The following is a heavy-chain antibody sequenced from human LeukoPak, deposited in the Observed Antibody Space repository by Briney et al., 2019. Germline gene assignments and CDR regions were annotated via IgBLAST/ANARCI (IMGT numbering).Heavy chain of an antibody. CDR3: AKVGPWDWIAAAGTLDY. Sequence: GGSLRLSFAASGFTFSSFAMSWGRQAPGKGLEWVSAISGSGGSPYYVASVKGRFTISTDNSKNPLYMQMNSLRAEDTAVYYCAKVGPWDWIAAAGTLDYWGQGTLVTVSS. CDR1: GFTFSSFA. CDR2: ISGSGGSP. V-gene: IGHV3-23*01. D-gene: IGHD6-13*01. J-gene: IGHJ4*02.